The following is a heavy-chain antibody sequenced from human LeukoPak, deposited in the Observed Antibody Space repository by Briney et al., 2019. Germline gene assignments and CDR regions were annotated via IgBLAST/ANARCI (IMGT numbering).Heavy chain of an antibody. V-gene: IGHV6-1*01. Sequence: SQTLSLTCAISGDSVSSNSAAWNWIRQSPSRGLEWLGRTYYRSKWYNHYAVSVKSRIIVNPDTSKNQLSLQLNSVTPEDTAVYYCVRVGYSSSYYFDSWGQGTLVTVSS. CDR1: GDSVSSNSAA. CDR3: VRVGYSSSYYFDS. CDR2: TYYRSKWYN. J-gene: IGHJ4*02. D-gene: IGHD6-6*01.